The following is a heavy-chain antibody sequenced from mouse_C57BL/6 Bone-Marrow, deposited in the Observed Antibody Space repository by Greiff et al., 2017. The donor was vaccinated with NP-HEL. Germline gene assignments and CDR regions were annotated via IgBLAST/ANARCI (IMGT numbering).Heavy chain of an antibody. V-gene: IGHV1-52*01. CDR2: IDPSDSET. CDR3: ARGGGLNAWFAY. J-gene: IGHJ3*01. D-gene: IGHD2-4*01. CDR1: GYTFTSYW. Sequence: VQLQQPGAELVRPGSSVKLSCKASGYTFTSYWMHWVKQRPIQGLEWIGNIDPSDSETHYNQKFKDKATLTVDKSSSTAYMQLSSLTSEDSAVYYCARGGGLNAWFAYWGQGTLVTVSA.